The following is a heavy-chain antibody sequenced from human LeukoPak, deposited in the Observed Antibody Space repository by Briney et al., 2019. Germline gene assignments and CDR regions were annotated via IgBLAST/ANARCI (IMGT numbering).Heavy chain of an antibody. CDR1: GYTFTGYY. Sequence: ASVKVSCKASGYTFTGYYMHWVRQAPGQGLEWMGWINPNSGGTNYAQKFQGRVTMTRDTSISTAHMELSRLRSDDTAVYYCAREPSTYCSSTSCRIGFYGMDVWGQGTTVTVSS. V-gene: IGHV1-2*02. D-gene: IGHD2-2*01. J-gene: IGHJ6*02. CDR3: AREPSTYCSSTSCRIGFYGMDV. CDR2: INPNSGGT.